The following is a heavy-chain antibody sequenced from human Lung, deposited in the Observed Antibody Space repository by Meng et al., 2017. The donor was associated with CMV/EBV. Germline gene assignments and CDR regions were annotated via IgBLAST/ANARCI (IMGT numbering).Heavy chain of an antibody. D-gene: IGHD5-18*01. V-gene: IGHV1-8*01. J-gene: IGHJ6*04. CDR1: GYTFTSYD. CDR3: ARGKGSYYYYYGMDV. CDR2: MNPNSGNT. Sequence: ASXXVSXKASGYTFTSYDINWVRQATGQGLEWMGWMNPNSGNTGYAQKFQGRVTMTRNTSISTAYMELSSLRSEDTAVYYCARGKGSYYYYYGMDVWGKGTXVTGAS.